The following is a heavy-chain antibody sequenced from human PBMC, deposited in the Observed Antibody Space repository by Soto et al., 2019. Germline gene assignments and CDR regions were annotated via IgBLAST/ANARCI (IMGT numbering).Heavy chain of an antibody. V-gene: IGHV1-3*04. D-gene: IGHD6-19*01. CDR3: VVSTGWWSFLY. J-gene: IGHJ1*01. CDR2: IKTATGHA. CDR1: GYTFTIYD. Sequence: QVQLVQSGAEVQRPGASVKGSCQASGYTFTIYDMHWVRQAPGQSLEWMGWIKTATGHAKYSQKFQDRVTMTRDTAASTGQMEFSSLRSEDTAVYFCVVSTGWWSFLYWGPGYLVTVAS.